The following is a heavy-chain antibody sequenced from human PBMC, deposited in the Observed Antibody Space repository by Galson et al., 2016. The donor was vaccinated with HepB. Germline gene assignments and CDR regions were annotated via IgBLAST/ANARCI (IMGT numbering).Heavy chain of an antibody. V-gene: IGHV4-39*01. CDR3: ARHGNYGGLDY. J-gene: IGHJ4*02. CDR1: ADSSCTSCYY. D-gene: IGHD3-16*01. Sequence: SETLSLTCTVSADSSCTSCYYWGWIRQSPGKGLEWIGSVYFDGTTYYNPSLKSRVTISVDTSKNQFSLKLTSVTAADTAVYYCARHGNYGGLDYWGQGTMVTVSS. CDR2: VYFDGTT.